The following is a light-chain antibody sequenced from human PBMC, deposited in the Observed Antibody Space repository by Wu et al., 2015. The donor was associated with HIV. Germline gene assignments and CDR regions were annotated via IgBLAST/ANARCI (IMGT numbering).Light chain of an antibody. CDR3: LQHSKYPRT. CDR1: QGIRND. Sequence: AIQMTQSPSSLPASVGDRVTLTCRASQGIRNDLGWYQQKPGEAPKLLIYSASNLRSGVPSRFSGSGAGTDFTLTISSLQPEDFATYYCLQHSKYPRTFGQGTKVEIK. CDR2: SAS. V-gene: IGKV1-6*01. J-gene: IGKJ1*01.